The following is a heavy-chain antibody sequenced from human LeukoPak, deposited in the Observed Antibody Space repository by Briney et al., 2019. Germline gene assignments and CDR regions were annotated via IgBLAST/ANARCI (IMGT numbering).Heavy chain of an antibody. CDR1: GFTLSSYG. D-gene: IGHD6-19*01. CDR3: ARLPYSSGWEYYLDY. J-gene: IGHJ4*02. CDR2: IWYDGSNK. Sequence: GGSLRPSCAASGFTLSSYGMHWVRQAPGKGLEWVAVIWYDGSNKYYADSVKGRFTISRDNSKNTLYLQMNSLRAEDTAVYYCARLPYSSGWEYYLDYWGQGTLVTVSS. V-gene: IGHV3-33*01.